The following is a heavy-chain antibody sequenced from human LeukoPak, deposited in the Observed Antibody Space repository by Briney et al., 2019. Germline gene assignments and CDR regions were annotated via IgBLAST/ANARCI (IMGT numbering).Heavy chain of an antibody. CDR3: ARGAAAGAWRYFDL. CDR1: GFTFSSYG. J-gene: IGHJ2*01. D-gene: IGHD6-13*01. V-gene: IGHV3-30*19. CDR2: ISYDGSNK. Sequence: GRSLRLSCAASGFTFSSYGMHWVRQAPGKGLEWVAVISYDGSNKYYADSVKGRFTISRDNSKNTLYLQMNSLRAEDTAVYYCARGAAAGAWRYFDLWGRGTLVTVSS.